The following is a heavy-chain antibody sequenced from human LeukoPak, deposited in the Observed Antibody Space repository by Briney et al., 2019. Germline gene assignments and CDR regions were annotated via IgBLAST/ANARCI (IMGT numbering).Heavy chain of an antibody. J-gene: IGHJ4*02. V-gene: IGHV1-18*01. Sequence: GASVKVSCKASGYTFSNYGITWVRQAPGQGLEWMGWISDYNGNTHYSQKPQGRLTMTTDTSTTTAYMELRSLQSDDTAVYYCARDGDTSGWYGGFGYWGQGTLVTVSS. CDR2: ISDYNGNT. CDR3: ARDGDTSGWYGGFGY. CDR1: GYTFSNYG. D-gene: IGHD6-19*01.